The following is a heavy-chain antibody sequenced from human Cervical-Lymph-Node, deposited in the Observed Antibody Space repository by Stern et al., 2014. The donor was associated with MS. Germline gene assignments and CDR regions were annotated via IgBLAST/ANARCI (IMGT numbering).Heavy chain of an antibody. Sequence: QVQLQESGPGLVKPSQTLSLTCTVSGGSISSGSYYWSWIRQPAGKGLEWIGRIYTSGSTNYNPSLKSRVTISVDTSTHPFSLKRSLVTAADTAVYYCARDCRLRYFDNYGMDVWGQGTTVTVSS. CDR3: ARDCRLRYFDNYGMDV. CDR1: GGSISSGSYY. V-gene: IGHV4-61*02. D-gene: IGHD3-9*01. CDR2: IYTSGST. J-gene: IGHJ6*02.